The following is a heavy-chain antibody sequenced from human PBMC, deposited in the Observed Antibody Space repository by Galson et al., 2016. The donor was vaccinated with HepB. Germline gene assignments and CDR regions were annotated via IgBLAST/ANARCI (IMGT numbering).Heavy chain of an antibody. CDR3: AHRFEYGDARCFDY. CDR2: IYWDDDK. D-gene: IGHD4-17*01. Sequence: PALVTPTQTLTLTCTFSGFSLDTSGVGVGWIRQPPGKALEWLALIYWDDDKRYRPSLKSRLVITKDTSKNQVVLTMTNVDPVDTAKYYCAHRFEYGDARCFDYGGQGTLVTVSS. J-gene: IGHJ4*02. CDR1: GFSLDTSGVG. V-gene: IGHV2-5*02.